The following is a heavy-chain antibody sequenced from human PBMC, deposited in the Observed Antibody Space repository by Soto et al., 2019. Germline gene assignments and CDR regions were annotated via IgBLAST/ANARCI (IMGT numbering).Heavy chain of an antibody. Sequence: QVQLQESGPGLVKPSQTLSLTCTVAGGSISSDDYYWSWIRQHPGKGLEWIGYIHYSGSTYYNPSLKSRVTISLDTSKSQFSLKLTSVTAADTAVYYCARDRRAPQVQDYEFWSGSPPVYGMDVWGQGTTVTVSS. V-gene: IGHV4-31*03. CDR3: ARDRRAPQVQDYEFWSGSPPVYGMDV. CDR2: IHYSGST. CDR1: GGSISSDDYY. J-gene: IGHJ6*02. D-gene: IGHD3-3*01.